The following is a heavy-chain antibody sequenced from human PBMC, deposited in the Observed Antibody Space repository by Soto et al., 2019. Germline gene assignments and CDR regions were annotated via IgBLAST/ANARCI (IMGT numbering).Heavy chain of an antibody. CDR3: ANDVTRSSWCD. Sequence: GGSLRLSCAASGFTFSSYAMSWVRQAPGKGLEWVSAISGSGGSTYYADSVKGRFTISRDNSKNTLYLQMNSLRAEDTAVYYCANDVTRSSWCDWDQGTLVTVSS. V-gene: IGHV3-23*01. J-gene: IGHJ4*02. CDR2: ISGSGGST. CDR1: GFTFSSYA. D-gene: IGHD6-13*01.